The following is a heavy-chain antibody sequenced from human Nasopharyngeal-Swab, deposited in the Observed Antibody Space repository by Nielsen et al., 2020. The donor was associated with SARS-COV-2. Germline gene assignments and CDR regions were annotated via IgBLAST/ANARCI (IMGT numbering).Heavy chain of an antibody. CDR2: IIPIFGTA. V-gene: IGHV1-69*13. CDR3: ARGGYYGSGSYFHYYYGMDV. J-gene: IGHJ6*02. CDR1: GGTFSSYA. D-gene: IGHD3-10*01. Sequence: SVKVSCKASGGTFSSYAISWVRQAPGQGLEWMGGIIPIFGTANYAQKFQGRVTITADESTGTAYMELSSLRSEDTAVYYCARGGYYGSGSYFHYYYGMDVWGQGTTVTVSS.